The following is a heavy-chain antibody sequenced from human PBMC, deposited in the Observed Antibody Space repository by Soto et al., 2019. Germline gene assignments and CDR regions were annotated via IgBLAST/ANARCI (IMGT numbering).Heavy chain of an antibody. D-gene: IGHD6-19*01. J-gene: IGHJ6*02. Sequence: SVKVSCKASGGTFSSNAISWVRQAPGQGLEWMGGIIPIFGTANYAQKFLGRVTITADESTSTAYMELSNLRSDDTAVYYCAAGLPVAGGYYYYGMDVWGQGTTVTGSS. CDR3: AAGLPVAGGYYYYGMDV. V-gene: IGHV1-69*13. CDR1: GGTFSSNA. CDR2: IIPIFGTA.